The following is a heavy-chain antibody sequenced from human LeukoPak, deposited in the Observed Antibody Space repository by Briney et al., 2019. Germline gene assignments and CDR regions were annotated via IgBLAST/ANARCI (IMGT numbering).Heavy chain of an antibody. J-gene: IGHJ4*02. CDR1: GLTFSSYS. V-gene: IGHV3-21*01. D-gene: IGHD1-26*01. CDR2: ISSSTSYI. CDR3: ARENSGSYYQSDC. Sequence: GGSLRLSCAASGLTFSSYSMNWVRQAPGKGLEWVSSISSSTSYIYYAGSVKGRFTISRDNAKNSLYLQMNSLRPEDTAVYYCARENSGSYYQSDCWGQGTLVTVSS.